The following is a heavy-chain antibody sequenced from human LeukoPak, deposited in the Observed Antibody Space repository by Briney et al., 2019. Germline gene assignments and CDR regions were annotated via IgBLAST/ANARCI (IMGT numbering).Heavy chain of an antibody. CDR2: ISGSGGST. Sequence: GGSLRLSCAASGFSFDDYDMSWVRQAPGKGLEWVSAISGSGGSTYYADSVKGRFTISRDNSKNTLYLQMNSLRAEDTAVYYCAKGESDYPYYYYYGMDVWGQGTTVTVSS. CDR1: GFSFDDYD. D-gene: IGHD4-17*01. J-gene: IGHJ6*02. V-gene: IGHV3-23*01. CDR3: AKGESDYPYYYYYGMDV.